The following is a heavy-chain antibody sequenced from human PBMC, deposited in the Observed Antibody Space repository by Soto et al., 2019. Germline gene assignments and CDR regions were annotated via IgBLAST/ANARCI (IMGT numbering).Heavy chain of an antibody. CDR2: IWYDGSNK. V-gene: IGHV3-33*01. D-gene: IGHD2-8*01. Sequence: GGSLRLSCAASGFTFSSYGMHWVRQAPGKGLEWVAVIWYDGSNKYYADSVKGRFTISRDNSKNTLYLQMNSLRAEDTAVYYCARERAPYCTKGVCYNRRTRSLEYYYYGMDVWGQGTTVTVSS. J-gene: IGHJ6*02. CDR1: GFTFSSYG. CDR3: ARERAPYCTKGVCYNRRTRSLEYYYYGMDV.